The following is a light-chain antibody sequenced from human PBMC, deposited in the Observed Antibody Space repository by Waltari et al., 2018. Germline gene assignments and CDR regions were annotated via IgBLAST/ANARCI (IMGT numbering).Light chain of an antibody. J-gene: IGKJ5*01. Sequence: EIVMTQSPGTLSVSPGEGATLSCRASQSVSSKVAWYQQSPGQAPRLLIFGASTRATGIPARFSGSESGTEFTLTISSLQPEDFATYYCQQLNSYPITFGHGTRLEIK. CDR2: GAS. V-gene: IGKV3-15*01. CDR3: QQLNSYPIT. CDR1: QSVSSK.